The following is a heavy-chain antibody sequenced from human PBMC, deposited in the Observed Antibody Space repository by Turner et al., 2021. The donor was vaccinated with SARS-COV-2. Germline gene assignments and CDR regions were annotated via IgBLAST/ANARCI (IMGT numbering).Heavy chain of an antibody. CDR3: AKDISDSSASDRAVFDL. CDR1: GFNFDDFA. V-gene: IGHV3-43*02. CDR2: ITGNGLNT. J-gene: IGHJ4*02. D-gene: IGHD3-10*01. Sequence: EVQLVEPGGGVVPPGGSLSLSCGAPGFNFDDFAILWVRLAPGKRLEWVSMITGNGLNTYYTDFVRGRNAISRDSSENSMFLQMISLTADNAAYYYCAKDISDSSASDRAVFDLWGQGTLVTVSS.